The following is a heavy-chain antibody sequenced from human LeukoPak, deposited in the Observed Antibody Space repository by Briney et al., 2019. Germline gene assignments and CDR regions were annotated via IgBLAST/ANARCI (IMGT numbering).Heavy chain of an antibody. CDR3: ARGHDYDSSGFFDF. J-gene: IGHJ4*02. V-gene: IGHV3-48*02. CDR2: ISSSSSSI. Sequence: GGSLRLSCAASRFTFSRYGMNWVRQAPGKGLEWLSYISSSSSSIYYADSVKGRFTISRDNAKNSLYLQMNSLRDEDTAVYYCARGHDYDSSGFFDFWGQGTLVTVSS. CDR1: RFTFSRYG. D-gene: IGHD3-22*01.